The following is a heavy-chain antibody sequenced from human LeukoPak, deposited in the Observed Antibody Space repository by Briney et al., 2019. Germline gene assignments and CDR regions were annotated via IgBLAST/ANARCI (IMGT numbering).Heavy chain of an antibody. D-gene: IGHD5-12*01. CDR1: GITFSNYA. V-gene: IGHV3-23*01. J-gene: IGHJ4*02. Sequence: GGSLRLSCAASGITFSNYAMSWVRQAPGKGLEWVSDISGSGGNTHYADSVKGRFTISRDNSKNTLCLEMNSLRAEDTAVYYCAKSAATKIDYWGQGTLVTVSS. CDR3: AKSAATKIDY. CDR2: ISGSGGNT.